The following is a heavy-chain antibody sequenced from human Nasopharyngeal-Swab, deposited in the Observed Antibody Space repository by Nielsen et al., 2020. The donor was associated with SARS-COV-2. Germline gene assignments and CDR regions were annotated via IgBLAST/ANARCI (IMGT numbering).Heavy chain of an antibody. CDR3: ASAYGGSYWYFDL. D-gene: IGHD4-23*01. V-gene: IGHV3-30-3*01. Sequence: GGCLRLSCAASGFTFSSYAMHWVRQAPGKGLEWVAVISYDGSNKYYADSVKGRFTISRDNSKNTLYLQMNSLRAEDTAVYYCASAYGGSYWYFDLWGRGTLVTVSS. CDR1: GFTFSSYA. CDR2: ISYDGSNK. J-gene: IGHJ2*01.